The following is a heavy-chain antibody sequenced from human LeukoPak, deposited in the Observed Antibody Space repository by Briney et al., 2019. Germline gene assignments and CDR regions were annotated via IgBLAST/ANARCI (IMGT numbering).Heavy chain of an antibody. CDR3: AREVSPNYYDSSGYYNDY. D-gene: IGHD3-22*01. CDR1: GGSISSGDYY. CDR2: IYYSGST. V-gene: IGHV4-30-4*01. Sequence: SQTLSLTCTVSGGSISSGDYYWSWIRQPPGKGLEWIGYIYYSGSTYYNPSLKSRVTISVDTSKNQFSLKLSSVTAADTAVYYCAREVSPNYYDSSGYYNDYWGQGTLVTVSS. J-gene: IGHJ4*02.